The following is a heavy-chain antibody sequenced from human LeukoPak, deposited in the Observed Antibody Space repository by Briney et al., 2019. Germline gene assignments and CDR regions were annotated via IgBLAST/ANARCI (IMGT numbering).Heavy chain of an antibody. D-gene: IGHD3-3*01. CDR3: ARGLVGVGTIFGVVRFDP. CDR2: MNPNSGNT. J-gene: IGHJ5*02. Sequence: ASVEVSCKASGYTFTSYDINWVRQATGQGLEWMGWMNPNSGNTGYAQKFQGRVTMTRNTSISTAYMELSSLRSEDTAVYYCARGLVGVGTIFGVVRFDPWGQGTLVTVSS. CDR1: GYTFTSYD. V-gene: IGHV1-8*01.